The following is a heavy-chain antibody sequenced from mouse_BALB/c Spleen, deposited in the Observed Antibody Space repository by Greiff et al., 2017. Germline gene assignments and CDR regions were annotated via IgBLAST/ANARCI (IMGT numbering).Heavy chain of an antibody. D-gene: IGHD2-1*01. J-gene: IGHJ4*01. CDR3: ARRGNFYAMDY. CDR2: IRNKANGYTT. CDR1: GFTFTDYY. V-gene: IGHV7-3*02. Sequence: EVQGVESGEGLVQPGGSLRLSCATSGFTFTDYYMSWVRQPPGKALEWLGFIRNKANGYTTEYSASVKGRFTISRDNSQSILYLQMNTLGAEDSATYYCARRGNFYAMDYWGQGTSVTVSS.